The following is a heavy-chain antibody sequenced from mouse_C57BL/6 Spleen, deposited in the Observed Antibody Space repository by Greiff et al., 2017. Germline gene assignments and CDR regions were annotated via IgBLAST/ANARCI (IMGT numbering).Heavy chain of an antibody. J-gene: IGHJ4*01. CDR1: GYAFSSSW. CDR3: ARFMDY. CDR2: IYPGYGDT. V-gene: IGHV1-82*01. Sequence: QVQLQQSGPELVKPGASVKISCKASGYAFSSSWMNWVKQRPGTGLEWVGRIYPGYGDTNYNGTFKGKATLTADKSSSTAYMQLSGLTSEDSAVYFCARFMDYWGQGTSVTVSS.